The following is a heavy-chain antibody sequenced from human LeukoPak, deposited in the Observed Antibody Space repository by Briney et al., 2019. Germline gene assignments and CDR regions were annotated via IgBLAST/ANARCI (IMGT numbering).Heavy chain of an antibody. J-gene: IGHJ4*02. Sequence: SETLSLTCTVSGGSISSYYWSWIRQPPGKGLEWIGYISYSGSTNYNPSLKSRVTISVDTSKNQCSLRLSSVTAADTAVYYCARLSTTLGYCTSTSCPRSFDYWGQGTLVTVSS. V-gene: IGHV4-59*08. CDR1: GGSISSYY. D-gene: IGHD2-2*01. CDR3: ARLSTTLGYCTSTSCPRSFDY. CDR2: ISYSGST.